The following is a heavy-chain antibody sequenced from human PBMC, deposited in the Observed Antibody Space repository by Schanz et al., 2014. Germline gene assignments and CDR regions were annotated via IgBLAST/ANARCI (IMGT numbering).Heavy chain of an antibody. Sequence: EVQLLESGGGLVQPGGSLRLSCAASGFTFRGYAMSWVRQAPGRGLEWVSAISASGGDTYYADSVKGRFTISRDNAKNSLYLEMNSLRAEDTALYYCARDRRNADLDYWGQGTLVTVSS. V-gene: IGHV3-23*01. CDR2: ISASGGDT. CDR3: ARDRRNADLDY. D-gene: IGHD1-1*01. CDR1: GFTFRGYA. J-gene: IGHJ4*02.